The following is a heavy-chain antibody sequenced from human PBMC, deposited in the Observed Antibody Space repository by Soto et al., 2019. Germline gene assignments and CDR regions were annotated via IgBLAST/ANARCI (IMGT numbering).Heavy chain of an antibody. D-gene: IGHD3-10*01. Sequence: ASVKVSCKASGYTFTSYDINWVRQATGQGLEWMGWMNPNSGNTGYAQKFQGRVTMTRNTSIRTAYIELSSLRSEDTAVYYCARGWFGELFGGMDGWGQGTTVTVSS. V-gene: IGHV1-8*01. J-gene: IGHJ6*02. CDR2: MNPNSGNT. CDR3: ARGWFGELFGGMDG. CDR1: GYTFTSYD.